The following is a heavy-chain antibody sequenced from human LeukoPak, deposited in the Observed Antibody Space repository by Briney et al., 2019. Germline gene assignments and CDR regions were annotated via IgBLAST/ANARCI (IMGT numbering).Heavy chain of an antibody. CDR3: ALIGDIVVVPAAIRHDY. CDR1: GYSLSSGYY. CDR2: IYHSGST. Sequence: PSETLSLTCAVSGYSLSSGYYWGWIRQPPGKGLEWIGSIYHSGSTYYNPSLKSRVTISVDTSKNQFSLKLSSVTAADTAVYYCALIGDIVVVPAAIRHDYWGQGTLVTVSS. D-gene: IGHD2-2*02. V-gene: IGHV4-38-2*01. J-gene: IGHJ4*02.